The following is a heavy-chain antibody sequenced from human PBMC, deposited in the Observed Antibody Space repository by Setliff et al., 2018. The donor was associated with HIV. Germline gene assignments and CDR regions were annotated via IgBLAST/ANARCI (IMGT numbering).Heavy chain of an antibody. CDR2: INVGSGKT. CDR1: GYSFINHA. CDR3: ARDGCSGQRCYLFNWFDP. Sequence: ASVKVSCKASGYSFINHAMHWVRQAPGQRLEWMGWINVGSGKTQYSQEFQVRVTITRDTSATTAYMELSSLTSEDTAVYYCARDGCSGQRCYLFNWFDPWGQGTLVTVSS. J-gene: IGHJ5*02. V-gene: IGHV1-3*01. D-gene: IGHD2-15*01.